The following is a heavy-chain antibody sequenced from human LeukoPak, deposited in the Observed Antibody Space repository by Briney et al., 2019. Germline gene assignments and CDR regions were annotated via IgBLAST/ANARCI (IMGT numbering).Heavy chain of an antibody. D-gene: IGHD1-26*01. V-gene: IGHV3-53*01. CDR1: GFTLTSNY. Sequence: GRSLRLSCAASGFTLTSNYMSCVRHAPGEGLEWDSVIYISGSTYYADPLKGRFTTSRDNSKHTLYLQMNSLRAEDTGVYYCASLDGSYRAFDYWGQGTLVTVSS. J-gene: IGHJ4*02. CDR3: ASLDGSYRAFDY. CDR2: IYISGST.